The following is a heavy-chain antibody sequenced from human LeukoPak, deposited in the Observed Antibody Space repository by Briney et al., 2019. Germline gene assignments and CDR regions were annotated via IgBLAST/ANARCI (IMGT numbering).Heavy chain of an antibody. D-gene: IGHD3-10*01. CDR2: IYASGST. CDR1: GGSVSSGTKY. V-gene: IGHV4-61*02. J-gene: IGHJ4*02. CDR3: ARGLWFGKAPAYDFDY. Sequence: SQTLSLTCTVSGGSVSSGTKYWSWIRQPAGRELEWIGRIYASGSTNYNPSLKSRVTISVDTSKNQFSLKLSSVTAADTAVYYCARGLWFGKAPAYDFDYWGQGTLVTVSS.